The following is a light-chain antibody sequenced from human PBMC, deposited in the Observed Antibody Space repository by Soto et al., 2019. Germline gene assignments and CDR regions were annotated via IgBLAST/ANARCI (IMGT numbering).Light chain of an antibody. J-gene: IGLJ3*02. Sequence: QSALTQPASVSGSPGQSITISCTGTSSDVGSYNLVSWYQQHPGKAPKLMIYEGSKRPSGVSNRFSGSKSGNTASLTISGLQAEDEADYYCCSPPWVFGGGTKLTVL. V-gene: IGLV2-23*01. CDR3: CSPPWV. CDR1: SSDVGSYNL. CDR2: EGS.